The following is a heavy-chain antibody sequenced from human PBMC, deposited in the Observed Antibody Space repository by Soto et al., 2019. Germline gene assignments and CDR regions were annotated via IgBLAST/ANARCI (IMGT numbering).Heavy chain of an antibody. CDR3: ARCTVDTIVTSGWCHYLDP. V-gene: IGHV1-46*01. D-gene: IGHD6-19*01. CDR1: GYTFTSYY. Sequence: ASVKVSCKASGYTFTSYYMHWVRQAPGQGLEWMGIINPSGGSTSYAQKFQGRVTMTRDTSTSTVYMELSSLRAEDTAIYFCARCTVDTIVTSGWCHYLDPWGQGTLVTVSS. CDR2: INPSGGST. J-gene: IGHJ5*02.